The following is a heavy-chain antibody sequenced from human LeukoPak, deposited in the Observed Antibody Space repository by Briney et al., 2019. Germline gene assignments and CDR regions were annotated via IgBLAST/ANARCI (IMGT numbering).Heavy chain of an antibody. CDR3: ARGGWFGELFATYFDY. CDR2: INPNSGGT. Sequence: ASVKVSCMASGYTFTGYYMHWVRQAPGQGLEWVGWINPNSGGTNYAQKVQGRVTMTRGTSISTAYMELSRLRSDDTAVYYCARGGWFGELFATYFDYWGQGTLVTDSS. J-gene: IGHJ4*02. V-gene: IGHV1-2*02. CDR1: GYTFTGYY. D-gene: IGHD3-10*01.